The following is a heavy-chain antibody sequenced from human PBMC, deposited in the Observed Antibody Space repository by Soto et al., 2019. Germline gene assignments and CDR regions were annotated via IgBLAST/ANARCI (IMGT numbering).Heavy chain of an antibody. CDR2: ISGSGGST. CDR1: GFTFSNYG. D-gene: IGHD2-15*01. CDR3: AKDSPVGVPLLRDLHD. J-gene: IGHJ1*01. Sequence: PGGSLRLSCAGSGFTFSNYGMSWVRQAPGKGLEWVSVISGSGGSTYYADSVKGRFTLSRDNSKNTVYLQMNSLRAEDTAVYYCAKDSPVGVPLLRDLHDWGQGTLVTVYS. V-gene: IGHV3-23*01.